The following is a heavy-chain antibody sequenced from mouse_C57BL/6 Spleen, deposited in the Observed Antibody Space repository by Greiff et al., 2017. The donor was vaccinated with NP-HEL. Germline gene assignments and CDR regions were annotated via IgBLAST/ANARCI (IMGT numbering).Heavy chain of an antibody. Sequence: QVQLQQPGAELVRPGTSVKLSCKASGYTFTSYWMHWVKQRPGQGLEWIGVIDPSDSYTNYNQKFKGKATLTVDTSSSTAYMQLSSLTSEDSAVYYCAREGVDAMDYWGQGASVTVSS. V-gene: IGHV1-59*01. CDR1: GYTFTSYW. CDR2: IDPSDSYT. CDR3: AREGVDAMDY. J-gene: IGHJ4*01.